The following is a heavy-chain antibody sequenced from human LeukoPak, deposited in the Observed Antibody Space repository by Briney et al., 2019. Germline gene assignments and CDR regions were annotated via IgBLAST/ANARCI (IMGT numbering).Heavy chain of an antibody. CDR3: ARVYSSGWYKIGVYYFDY. J-gene: IGHJ4*02. Sequence: SETLSLTCAVYGGSFSGYYWSWIRKPPGKGLEWIGEINHSGSTNYNPSLKSRVTISVDTSKNQFSLKLSSVTAADTAVYYCARVYSSGWYKIGVYYFDYWGQGTLVTVSS. D-gene: IGHD6-19*01. V-gene: IGHV4-34*01. CDR1: GGSFSGYY. CDR2: INHSGST.